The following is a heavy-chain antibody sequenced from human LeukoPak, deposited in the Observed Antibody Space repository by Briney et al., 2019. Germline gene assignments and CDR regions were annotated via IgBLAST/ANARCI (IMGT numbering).Heavy chain of an antibody. CDR3: ARDSTVTSWFDP. CDR2: INPNSGGT. Sequence: ASVTVSCKASGYTFTGYYMHWVRQAPGQGLEWMGWINPNSGGTNYAQKFQGRVTMTRDTSISTAYMELGRLRSDDTAVYYGARDSTVTSWFDPWGQGTLVTVSS. D-gene: IGHD4-17*01. CDR1: GYTFTGYY. V-gene: IGHV1-2*02. J-gene: IGHJ5*02.